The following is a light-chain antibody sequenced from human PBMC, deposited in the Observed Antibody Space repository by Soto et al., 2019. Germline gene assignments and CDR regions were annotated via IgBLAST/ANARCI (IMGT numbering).Light chain of an antibody. V-gene: IGKV1-27*01. Sequence: DIQMTQSPSSLSASVGDSVTITCRASQGISNYLAWYQQKPGKAPKLLIYAASTLLSGVPSRFSGSGSGTDFTLTISSLQPEEVATYYCQRYNTGHPDTFGQGTKREIK. CDR3: QRYNTGHPDT. J-gene: IGKJ2*01. CDR1: QGISNY. CDR2: AAS.